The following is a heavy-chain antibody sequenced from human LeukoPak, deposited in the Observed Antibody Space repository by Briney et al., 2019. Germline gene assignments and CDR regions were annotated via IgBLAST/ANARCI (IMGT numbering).Heavy chain of an antibody. J-gene: IGHJ4*02. V-gene: IGHV4-31*03. D-gene: IGHD3-22*01. Sequence: SETLSLTCTVSGDSLSSGGYYWSWIRQYPEKGLEWIGYIYHSGSTYYNPSLQSRVSISLDMSRNQFSLKLTSVTAADTAVYYCARRMEYYYGNSGYYFDYWGQGALVTVSS. CDR3: ARRMEYYYGNSGYYFDY. CDR2: IYHSGST. CDR1: GDSLSSGGYY.